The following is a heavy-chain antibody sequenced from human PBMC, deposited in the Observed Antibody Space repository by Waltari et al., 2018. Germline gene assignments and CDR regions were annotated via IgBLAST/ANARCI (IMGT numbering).Heavy chain of an antibody. J-gene: IGHJ4*02. D-gene: IGHD1-26*01. CDR3: ARVDSAATYYFDY. Sequence: EVKKPGASVKVSCKASGYTFTSYAMHWVRQAPGQRLEWMGWINAGNGNTKYSQKFQGRVTITRDTSASTAYMELSSLRSEDTAVYYCARVDSAATYYFDYWGQGTLVTVSS. CDR1: GYTFTSYA. CDR2: INAGNGNT. V-gene: IGHV1-3*01.